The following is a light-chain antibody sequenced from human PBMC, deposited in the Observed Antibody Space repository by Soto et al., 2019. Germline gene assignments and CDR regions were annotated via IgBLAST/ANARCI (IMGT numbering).Light chain of an antibody. V-gene: IGLV1-44*01. J-gene: IGLJ3*02. CDR1: NSNIGSNP. CDR3: ASWDDSLNALV. CDR2: SNN. Sequence: QAVVTQPPSASGTPGQRVTISCSGSNSNIGSNPVNWYQHLPGTAPKLLIYSNNQRPSGVPDRFSGSKSGTSSSLAISGLQSEDEADYYCASWDDSLNALVFGGGTKLTVL.